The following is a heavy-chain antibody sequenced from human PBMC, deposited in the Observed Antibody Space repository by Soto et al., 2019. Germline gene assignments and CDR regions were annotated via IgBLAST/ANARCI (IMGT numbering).Heavy chain of an antibody. CDR2: IYYNGNT. CDR1: GGSISSGDSY. CDR3: ARTAWGRHLVRGVTLSWLDP. Sequence: QEQLQESGPGLVKPSQTLSLICTVSGGSISSGDSYWSWIRQPPGKGLEWIGYIYYNGNTNYNPSLKGRVTSLVDTSKNQFSLKLRSVSAADTAVYYCARTAWGRHLVRGVTLSWLDPWGQGTLVTVSS. V-gene: IGHV4-30-4*08. J-gene: IGHJ5*02. D-gene: IGHD3-10*01.